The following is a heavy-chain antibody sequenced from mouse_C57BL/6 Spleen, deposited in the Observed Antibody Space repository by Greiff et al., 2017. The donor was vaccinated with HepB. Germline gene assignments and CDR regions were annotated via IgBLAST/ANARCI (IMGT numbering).Heavy chain of an antibody. J-gene: IGHJ4*01. Sequence: EVKLQESGPVLVKPGASVKMSCKASGYTFTDYYMNWVKQSHGKSLEWIGVINPYNGGTSYNQKFKGKATLTVDKSSSTAYMELNSLTSEDSAVYYCARSGLLRYAMDYWGQGTSVTVSS. V-gene: IGHV1-19*01. CDR2: INPYNGGT. D-gene: IGHD1-1*01. CDR1: GYTFTDYY. CDR3: ARSGLLRYAMDY.